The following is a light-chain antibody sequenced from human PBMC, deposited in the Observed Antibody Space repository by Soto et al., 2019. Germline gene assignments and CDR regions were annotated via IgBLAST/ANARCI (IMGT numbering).Light chain of an antibody. Sequence: QSVLTQPPSVSGAPGQRVTISCTGSSSNIGAGYGVHWYHQLPGKAPKLLIYDNNNRPSGVLDRFSGSKPGTSASLAITGLQTEDEADYYCQSYDSSLSAVVFGGGTKLTVL. CDR1: SSNIGAGYG. J-gene: IGLJ2*01. CDR3: QSYDSSLSAVV. V-gene: IGLV1-40*01. CDR2: DNN.